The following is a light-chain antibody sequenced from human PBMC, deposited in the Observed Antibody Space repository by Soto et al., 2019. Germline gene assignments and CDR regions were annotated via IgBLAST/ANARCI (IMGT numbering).Light chain of an antibody. Sequence: DIRMTQSPPFLSASVGDKVTITCRASQGINNFLAWYHQKPGEIPKLLMYDASTLQSGASSRFSGSGSGTVFTLTINSLQPEDVGSYYCQRYDSVPRTFGQGTKVEVK. V-gene: IGKV1-27*01. CDR3: QRYDSVPRT. J-gene: IGKJ1*01. CDR2: DAS. CDR1: QGINNF.